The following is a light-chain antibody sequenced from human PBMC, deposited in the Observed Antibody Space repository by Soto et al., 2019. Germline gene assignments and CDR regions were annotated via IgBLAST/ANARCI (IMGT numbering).Light chain of an antibody. J-gene: IGLJ2*01. CDR1: SSDVGAYNY. CDR3: SSYASSNHLV. V-gene: IGLV2-8*01. Sequence: QSALTQPPSASGSPGQSVTISCTGTSSDVGAYNYVSWYQQHPGKAPKLMIYAVTERPSGVPDRFSASKSGNTASLTVSGLQAEDEADYYCSSYASSNHLVFGGGTQLTVL. CDR2: AVT.